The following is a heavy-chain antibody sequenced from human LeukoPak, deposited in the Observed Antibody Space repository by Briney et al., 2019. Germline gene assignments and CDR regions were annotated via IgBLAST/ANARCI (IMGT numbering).Heavy chain of an antibody. CDR3: AKEIYPAIVVVPAAFDY. CDR2: ITGSGGIT. CDR1: GFTFSSYA. Sequence: GGSLRLSCAASGFTFSSYAMSWVRQAPGKGLEWVSAITGSGGITYYADSVKGRFTLSRDNSKNTLYLQMNSLRAEDTAVYYCAKEIYPAIVVVPAAFDYWGQGTLVIVSS. J-gene: IGHJ4*02. V-gene: IGHV3-23*01. D-gene: IGHD2-2*01.